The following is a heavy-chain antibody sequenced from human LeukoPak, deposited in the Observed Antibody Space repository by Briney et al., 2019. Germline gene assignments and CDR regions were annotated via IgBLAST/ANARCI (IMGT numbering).Heavy chain of an antibody. V-gene: IGHV4-34*01. J-gene: IGHJ4*02. CDR2: IYESGTT. CDR1: GESLNSFY. D-gene: IGHD2-15*01. Sequence: SETLSLTCAVYGESLNSFYWSWVRQPPGEGLEWIGEIYESGTTEYNPSLKSRVTISMVPSKQQFSLSLSSVAAADTAVYYCARGAWATRLGSWGLGTPVIVSS. CDR3: ARGAWATRLGS.